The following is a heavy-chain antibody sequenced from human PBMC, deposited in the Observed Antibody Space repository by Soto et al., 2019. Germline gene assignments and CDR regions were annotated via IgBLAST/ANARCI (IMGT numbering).Heavy chain of an antibody. CDR3: AREEGGRYYLDY. V-gene: IGHV1-3*01. D-gene: IGHD3-16*01. J-gene: IGHJ4*02. CDR1: GYTFTSYA. Sequence: ASVKVSCKASGYTFTSYAMHWVRQAPGQRLEWMGWINAGNGNTKYSQKFQGRVTITRDTSASTAYMELSSLRSEDTAVYYCAREEGGRYYLDYWGQGTLVTVSS. CDR2: INAGNGNT.